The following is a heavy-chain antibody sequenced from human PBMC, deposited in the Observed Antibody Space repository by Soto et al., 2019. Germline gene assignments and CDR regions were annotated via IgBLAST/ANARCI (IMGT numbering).Heavy chain of an antibody. CDR3: AKDTRIPLHHYGWFDP. Sequence: EVQLLESGGGLVQPGGSLRLSCAASGFTFSSYAMSWVRQAPGKGLEWVSAISGSGDNTYYADSVKGRFTISRDNSKNTLCLQLNSLRAEDTAIYSCAKDTRIPLHHYGWFDPWGQGTLVTVSS. V-gene: IGHV3-23*01. CDR2: ISGSGDNT. D-gene: IGHD3-16*01. J-gene: IGHJ5*02. CDR1: GFTFSSYA.